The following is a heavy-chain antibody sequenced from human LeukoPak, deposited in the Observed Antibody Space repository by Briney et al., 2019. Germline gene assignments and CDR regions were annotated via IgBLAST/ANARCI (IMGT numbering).Heavy chain of an antibody. J-gene: IGHJ4*02. D-gene: IGHD2-21*01. V-gene: IGHV3-66*01. Sequence: PGGSLRLSCAASGFTVSSNYMSWVRQAPGKGLEWVSVIYSGGSTYYADSVKGRFAISRDNSKNTLYLQMNSLRAEDTAVYYCARIAQGTFDYWGQGTLVTVSS. CDR3: ARIAQGTFDY. CDR1: GFTVSSNY. CDR2: IYSGGST.